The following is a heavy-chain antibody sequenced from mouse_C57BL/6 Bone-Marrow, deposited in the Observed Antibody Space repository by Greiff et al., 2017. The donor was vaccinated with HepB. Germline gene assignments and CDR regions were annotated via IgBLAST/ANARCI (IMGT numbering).Heavy chain of an antibody. CDR1: GFSLTSYG. CDR2: IWRGGST. Sequence: QVQLKESGPGLVQPSQSLSITCTVSGFSLTSYGVHWVRQSPGKGLEWLGVIWRGGSTDYNAAFMSRLSITKDNSKSQVFFKMNSLQADDTAIYYCAKNFPYYSNYVGGFDYAMDYWGQGTSVTVSS. D-gene: IGHD2-5*01. V-gene: IGHV2-5*01. CDR3: AKNFPYYSNYVGGFDYAMDY. J-gene: IGHJ4*01.